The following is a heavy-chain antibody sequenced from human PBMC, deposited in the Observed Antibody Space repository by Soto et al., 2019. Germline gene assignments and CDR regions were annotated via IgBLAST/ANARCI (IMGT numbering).Heavy chain of an antibody. CDR3: AKYLEQWRRYSGFDP. J-gene: IGHJ5*02. Sequence: QVQLVESGGGVVQPGRSLRLSCAASGFTFSNYGMHWVRQAPGKGLEWVAVISYDGSNKYNADSVKGRFTISRDNSKNTLYLHMYILRAEDPAVYYCAKYLEQWRRYSGFDPWGQGTLVTVSS. CDR2: ISYDGSNK. D-gene: IGHD6-19*01. CDR1: GFTFSNYG. V-gene: IGHV3-30*18.